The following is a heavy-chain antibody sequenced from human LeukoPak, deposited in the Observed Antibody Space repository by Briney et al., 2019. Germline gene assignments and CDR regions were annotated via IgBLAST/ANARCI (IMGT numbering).Heavy chain of an antibody. Sequence: PSGTLPLTCAVSGGSISSSNWWSWVRQPPGKGLEWIGEIYHSGSTNYNPSLKSRVTISVDKSKNQFSLKLSSVTAAGTAVYYCASHSRYCSSTSCHSFDYWGQGTLVTVSS. V-gene: IGHV4-4*02. CDR3: ASHSRYCSSTSCHSFDY. J-gene: IGHJ4*02. CDR1: GGSISSSNW. CDR2: IYHSGST. D-gene: IGHD2-2*01.